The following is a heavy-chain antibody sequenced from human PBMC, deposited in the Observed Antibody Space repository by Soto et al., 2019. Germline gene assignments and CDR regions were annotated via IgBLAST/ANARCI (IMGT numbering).Heavy chain of an antibody. J-gene: IGHJ4*02. CDR1: GYSFTSYW. D-gene: IGHD1-26*01. CDR3: ARGSGSYYGLVGYFDY. V-gene: IGHV5-51*01. Sequence: GESLKISCKGSGYSFTSYWIGWVRQMPGKGLEWMGIIYPGDSDTRYSPSFQGQVTISADKSISTAYLQWSSLKASDTAMYYCARGSGSYYGLVGYFDYWGQGTLLTVSS. CDR2: IYPGDSDT.